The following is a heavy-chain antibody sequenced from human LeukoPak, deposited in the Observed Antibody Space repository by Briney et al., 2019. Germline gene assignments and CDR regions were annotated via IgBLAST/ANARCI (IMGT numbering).Heavy chain of an antibody. V-gene: IGHV3-30*04. CDR1: GFTFSSYA. D-gene: IGHD4-17*01. CDR3: TRYGVLIYGDPRPFDF. Sequence: PGGSLRLSCAASGFTFSSYAMHWVRQAPGKGLEWVAVTSYDGSNEHYAESVKGRFTISRDNSKNTLYLQMNSLRAEDTAVYYCTRYGVLIYGDPRPFDFWGRGTLVTVSS. J-gene: IGHJ4*02. CDR2: TSYDGSNE.